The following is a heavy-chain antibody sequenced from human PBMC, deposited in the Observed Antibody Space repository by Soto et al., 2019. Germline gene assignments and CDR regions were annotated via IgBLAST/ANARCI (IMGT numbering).Heavy chain of an antibody. D-gene: IGHD3-10*02. CDR3: AKDTFYVSSAFDI. V-gene: IGHV3-9*01. CDR2: ISWNSGSI. CDR1: GFTFDDYA. J-gene: IGHJ3*02. Sequence: PGGSLRLSCAASGFTFDDYAMHWVRQAPGKGLERVSGISWNSGSIGYADSVKGRFTISRDNAKNSLYLQMNSLRAEDTALYYCAKDTFYVSSAFDIWGQGTMVTVSS.